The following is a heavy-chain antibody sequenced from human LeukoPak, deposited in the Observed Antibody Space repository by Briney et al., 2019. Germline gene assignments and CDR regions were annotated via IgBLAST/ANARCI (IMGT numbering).Heavy chain of an antibody. D-gene: IGHD3-9*01. J-gene: IGHJ3*02. CDR1: GYTFTSYD. CDR3: ARSIYYDILTGYHNAFDI. CDR2: MNPNSGNT. Sequence: GASVKVSCKASGYTFTSYDINWVRQAPGQGLEWMGWMNPNSGNTGYAQKFQGRVTMTRNTSISTAYMELSSLRSEDTAVYYCARSIYYDILTGYHNAFDIWGQGTMVTVSS. V-gene: IGHV1-8*01.